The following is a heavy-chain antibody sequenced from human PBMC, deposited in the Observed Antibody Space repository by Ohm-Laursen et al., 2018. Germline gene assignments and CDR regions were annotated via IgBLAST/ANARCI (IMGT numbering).Heavy chain of an antibody. CDR1: GFTFDDYA. Sequence: SLRLSCTASGFTFDDYAMHWVRQAPGKGLEWVSGISWNSGSIGYADSVKGRFTISRDNAKNSLYLQMNSLRAEDTAVYYCARDLRAYYGMDVWGQGTTVTVSS. D-gene: IGHD3-10*01. CDR3: ARDLRAYYGMDV. CDR2: ISWNSGSI. V-gene: IGHV3-9*01. J-gene: IGHJ6*02.